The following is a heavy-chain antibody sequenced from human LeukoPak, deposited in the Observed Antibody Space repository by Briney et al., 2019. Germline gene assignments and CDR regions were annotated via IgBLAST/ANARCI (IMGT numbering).Heavy chain of an antibody. V-gene: IGHV4-39*01. CDR2: IYYTGST. D-gene: IGHD2-21*01. Sequence: SETLSLTCTVSGGSIGSSSYYWDWIRQPPGKGLQWPGTIYYTGSTYYNPSLKSRVTISVDTSKNQFSLKLSSVTAADTAVYYCARPTPYCGGDCSEGARAFDIWGQGTMVTVSS. CDR1: GGSIGSSSYY. CDR3: ARPTPYCGGDCSEGARAFDI. J-gene: IGHJ3*02.